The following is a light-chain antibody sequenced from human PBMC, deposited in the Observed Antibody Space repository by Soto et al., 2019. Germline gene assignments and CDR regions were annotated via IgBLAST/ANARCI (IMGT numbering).Light chain of an antibody. CDR3: QQYRSSPPT. J-gene: IGKJ4*01. CDR1: QSISSGY. V-gene: IGKV3-20*01. Sequence: EIVLTQSPGTLSLSPGETATLSCRPSQSISSGYLAWYQQKPGQAPRLLIYGASTRATGIPDRFSGSGSGTDFTLTISRLEPEDFAVYYCQQYRSSPPTFGGGTKVEIK. CDR2: GAS.